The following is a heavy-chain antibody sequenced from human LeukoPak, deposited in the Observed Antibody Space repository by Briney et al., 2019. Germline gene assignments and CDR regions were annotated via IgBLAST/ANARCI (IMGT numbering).Heavy chain of an antibody. CDR3: ARGAVALAFDI. Sequence: PGGSLRLSCAASGFTFSSYDMHWVRQATGKGLELVSAIGTAGDAYYPGSVKGRFTISRENAKNSLYLQMNSLRAGDTAVYYCARGAVALAFDIWGQGTMVTVSS. J-gene: IGHJ3*02. V-gene: IGHV3-13*04. D-gene: IGHD6-19*01. CDR2: IGTAGDA. CDR1: GFTFSSYD.